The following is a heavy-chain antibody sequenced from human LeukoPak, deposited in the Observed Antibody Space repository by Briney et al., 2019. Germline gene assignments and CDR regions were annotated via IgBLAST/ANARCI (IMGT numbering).Heavy chain of an antibody. D-gene: IGHD2-15*01. J-gene: IGHJ5*02. V-gene: IGHV1-69*13. CDR3: ARSLGYCSGGSCYYDWFDP. CDR2: IIPIFGTA. Sequence: SVKVSCKASGGTFSSYAISWVRQAPGQGLEWMGGIIPIFGTANYAQKFQGRVTITADESTSTAYMELSSLRSEDTAVYCCARSLGYCSGGSCYYDWFDPWGQGTLVTVSS. CDR1: GGTFSSYA.